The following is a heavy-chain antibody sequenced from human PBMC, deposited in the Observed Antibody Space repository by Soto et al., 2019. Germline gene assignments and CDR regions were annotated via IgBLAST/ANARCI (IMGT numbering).Heavy chain of an antibody. D-gene: IGHD6-19*01. CDR3: ARDLGYSSGWAWGPLDYYYGMDV. Sequence: ASVKVSCKASGYTFTSYGISWVRQAPGQGLEWMGWISAYNGNTNYAQELQGRVTMTTDTSTSTAYMELRSLRSDDTAVYYCARDLGYSSGWAWGPLDYYYGMDVWGQGTTVTVSS. V-gene: IGHV1-18*01. J-gene: IGHJ6*02. CDR1: GYTFTSYG. CDR2: ISAYNGNT.